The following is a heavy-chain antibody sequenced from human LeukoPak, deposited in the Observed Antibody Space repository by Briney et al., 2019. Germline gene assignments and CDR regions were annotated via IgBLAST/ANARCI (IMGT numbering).Heavy chain of an antibody. Sequence: SETLSLTCAVYGGSFSGYYWGWIRQPPGKGLEWIGEINHSGSTNYNPSLKSRVTISVDTSKNQFSLKLSSVTAADTAVYYCARLHDSSGWGPDYWGQGTLVTVSS. CDR2: INHSGST. CDR1: GGSFSGYY. D-gene: IGHD6-19*01. J-gene: IGHJ4*02. V-gene: IGHV4-34*01. CDR3: ARLHDSSGWGPDY.